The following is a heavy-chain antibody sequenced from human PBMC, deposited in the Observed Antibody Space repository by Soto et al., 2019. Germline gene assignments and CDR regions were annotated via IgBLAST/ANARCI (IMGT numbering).Heavy chain of an antibody. CDR1: GFILSDHY. CDR3: AREGGNHDFWSGYYGRNYYYGMDV. J-gene: IGHJ6*02. V-gene: IGHV3-72*01. CDR2: SRNRANSYTT. D-gene: IGHD3-3*01. Sequence: EVQLEESGGGLVQPGGSLRLSCVASGFILSDHYMDWVRQAPGKGLEWVGRSRNRANSYTTEYAASVKGRFTISRDDSKNSLYLQMNSLETEDTAVYYCAREGGNHDFWSGYYGRNYYYGMDVWGQGTTVTVSS.